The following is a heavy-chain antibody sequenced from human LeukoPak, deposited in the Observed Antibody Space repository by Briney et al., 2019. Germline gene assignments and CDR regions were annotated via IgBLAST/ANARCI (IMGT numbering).Heavy chain of an antibody. CDR1: GGSIRSFC. J-gene: IGHJ4*02. CDR2: IYDSGST. D-gene: IGHD1-26*01. CDR3: ARWTTGSYYADY. Sequence: SETLSLTCTVSGGSIRSFCWSWIRQPPGKGPEWIGNIYDSGSTKYNPSLKSRVTISGDTSKNQFSLKLRSVTAADTAVYYCARWTTGSYYADYWGQGTLVTVSS. V-gene: IGHV4-59*01.